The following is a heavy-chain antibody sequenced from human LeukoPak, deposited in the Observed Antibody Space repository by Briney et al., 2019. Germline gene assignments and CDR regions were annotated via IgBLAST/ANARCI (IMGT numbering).Heavy chain of an antibody. Sequence: SETLSLTCTVSGGSISSSSYYWGWIRQPPGKGLEWIGSIYYSGSTYYNPSLKSRVTISVDTSKNQFSLKLSSVTAADTAVYYCAREQNYYDSSGYPNWFDPWGQGTLVTVSS. D-gene: IGHD3-22*01. V-gene: IGHV4-39*07. CDR3: AREQNYYDSSGYPNWFDP. CDR1: GGSISSSSYY. J-gene: IGHJ5*02. CDR2: IYYSGST.